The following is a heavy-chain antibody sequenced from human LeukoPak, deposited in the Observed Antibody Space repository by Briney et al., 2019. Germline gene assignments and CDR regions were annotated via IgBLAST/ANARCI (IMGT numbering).Heavy chain of an antibody. J-gene: IGHJ6*02. CDR3: ARDSNYCSSTSCTNYYYYGMDV. D-gene: IGHD2-2*01. V-gene: IGHV4-34*01. Sequence: SETLSLTCAVYGGSFSGYYWSWIRQPPGKGLEWIGEINHSGSTNYNPSLKSRVTISVDTSKNQFSLKLSSVTAADTAVYYCARDSNYCSSTSCTNYYYYGMDVWGQGTTVTVSS. CDR2: INHSGST. CDR1: GGSFSGYY.